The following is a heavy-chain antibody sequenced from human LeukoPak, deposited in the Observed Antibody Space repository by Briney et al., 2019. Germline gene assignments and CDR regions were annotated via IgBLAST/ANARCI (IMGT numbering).Heavy chain of an antibody. J-gene: IGHJ6*02. D-gene: IGHD6-19*01. CDR1: GGSFSGYY. CDR2: INHSGST. Sequence: SETLSLTCAVYGGSFSGYYWSWIRQPPGKGLEWIGEINHSGSTNYNPSLKSRVTISVDTSKNQFSLKLSSVTAADTAVYYCARLYSSGWSGMDVWGQGTMVTVSS. V-gene: IGHV4-34*01. CDR3: ARLYSSGWSGMDV.